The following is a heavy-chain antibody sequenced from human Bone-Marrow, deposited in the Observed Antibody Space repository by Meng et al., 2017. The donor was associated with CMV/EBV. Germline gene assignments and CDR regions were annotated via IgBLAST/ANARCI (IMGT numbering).Heavy chain of an antibody. Sequence: GESLKISCAASGFTFSSYAMSWVRQAPGKGLEWVANIKQDGSEKYYVDSVKGRFTISRDNAKNSLYLQMNSLRAEDTAVYYCAKGGSLGGFDYWGQGTLVTVSS. J-gene: IGHJ4*02. D-gene: IGHD1-26*01. V-gene: IGHV3-7*03. CDR3: AKGGSLGGFDY. CDR2: IKQDGSEK. CDR1: GFTFSSYA.